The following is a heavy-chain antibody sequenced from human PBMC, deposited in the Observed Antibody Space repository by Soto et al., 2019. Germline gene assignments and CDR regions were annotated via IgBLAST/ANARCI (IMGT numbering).Heavy chain of an antibody. V-gene: IGHV4-34*01. J-gene: IGHJ4*02. D-gene: IGHD6-6*01. CDR1: GGSFSGYY. Sequence: SETLSLTCAVYGGSFSGYYWSWIRQPPGKGLEWIGEINHSGSTNYNPSLKSRVTISVDTSKNQFSLKLSSVTAADTAVYYCARDIAARHGVFDYWGQGTLVTGSS. CDR2: INHSGST. CDR3: ARDIAARHGVFDY.